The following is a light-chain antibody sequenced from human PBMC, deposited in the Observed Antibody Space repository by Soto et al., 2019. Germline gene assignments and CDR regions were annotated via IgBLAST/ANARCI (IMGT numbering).Light chain of an antibody. Sequence: QSALTQPASVSGSPGQSITISCTGTSSDVGGYNYVSWYQQYPGRVPKLLIYKVSNRPSGISNRFSGSKSGNTASLTISGLQAEDEADYYCSSYTSSSTLWVFGGGTKVTVL. CDR3: SSYTSSSTLWV. CDR2: KVS. V-gene: IGLV2-14*01. CDR1: SSDVGGYNY. J-gene: IGLJ3*02.